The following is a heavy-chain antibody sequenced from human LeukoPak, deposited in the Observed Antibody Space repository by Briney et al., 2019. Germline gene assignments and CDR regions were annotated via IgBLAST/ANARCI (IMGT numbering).Heavy chain of an antibody. CDR2: IGGSGGST. Sequence: GGSLRLSCAASGFTFSSYAMSWVRQAPGKGLEWVSAIGGSGGSTYYADSVKGRFTISRDNSKNTLYLQMNSLRAEDTAVYYCAKWGHYDILTGYYWDYYYGMDVWGQGTTVTVSS. D-gene: IGHD3-9*01. V-gene: IGHV3-23*01. CDR3: AKWGHYDILTGYYWDYYYGMDV. CDR1: GFTFSSYA. J-gene: IGHJ6*02.